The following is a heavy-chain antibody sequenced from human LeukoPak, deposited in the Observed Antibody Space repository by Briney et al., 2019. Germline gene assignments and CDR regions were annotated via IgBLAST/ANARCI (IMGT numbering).Heavy chain of an antibody. CDR1: GFTFSSYA. V-gene: IGHV3-23*01. Sequence: GGSLRLSCAASGFTFSSYAMSWVRQAPGKGLEWVSAISGSGGSTYYADSVKGRFTISRDNSKNTLYLQMNSLRAEDTAVYYCAKWYLLWFGESPHDYWGQGTLVTVSS. J-gene: IGHJ4*02. CDR3: AKWYLLWFGESPHDY. CDR2: ISGSGGST. D-gene: IGHD3-10*01.